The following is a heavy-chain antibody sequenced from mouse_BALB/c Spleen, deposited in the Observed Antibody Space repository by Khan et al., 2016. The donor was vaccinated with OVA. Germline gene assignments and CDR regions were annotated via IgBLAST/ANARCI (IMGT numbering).Heavy chain of an antibody. CDR3: ARPSYYGNPWFTY. CDR2: ISGTGIYT. D-gene: IGHD2-10*01. CDR1: GFAFSSYD. Sequence: DVRLVGSGGGLVKPGGSLKLSCAPSGFAFSSYDMSWVRQTPEKRLEWVATISGTGIYTYYPDSVKGRFTISRDNARNTLYLQMSSLRSEDTALYYCARPSYYGNPWFTYWGQGTLVTVSA. V-gene: IGHV5-9*02. J-gene: IGHJ3*01.